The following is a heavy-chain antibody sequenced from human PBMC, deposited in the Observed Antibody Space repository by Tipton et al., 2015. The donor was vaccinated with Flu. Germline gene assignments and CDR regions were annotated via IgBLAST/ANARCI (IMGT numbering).Heavy chain of an antibody. Sequence: SLRLSCAASGFTFSNYDIHWVRQATGKGLDWVSGIGTAGATYFPPSVKGRFTISRDNVKSSLYLRMNSLTAGDTAVYYCARRTPGWIFDLWGRGTLVAVSS. CDR2: IGTAGAT. J-gene: IGHJ2*01. CDR1: GFTFSNYD. CDR3: ARRTPGWIFDL. V-gene: IGHV3-13*01. D-gene: IGHD5-12*01.